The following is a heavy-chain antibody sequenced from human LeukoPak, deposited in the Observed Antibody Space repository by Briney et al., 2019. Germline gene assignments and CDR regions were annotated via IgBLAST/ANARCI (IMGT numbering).Heavy chain of an antibody. D-gene: IGHD3-22*01. V-gene: IGHV3-23*01. CDR2: VSGGADNS. J-gene: IGHJ4*02. Sequence: PGGSLRLSCESSGFRFRLHSMTWVRQAAGKGLEWVSSVSGGADNSYYADSVKGRFTVSRDYSNNTLYLQMNSLRAEDTAVYYCARDYDYDSSGYSSDWGQGTLVTVSS. CDR1: GFRFRLHS. CDR3: ARDYDYDSSGYSSD.